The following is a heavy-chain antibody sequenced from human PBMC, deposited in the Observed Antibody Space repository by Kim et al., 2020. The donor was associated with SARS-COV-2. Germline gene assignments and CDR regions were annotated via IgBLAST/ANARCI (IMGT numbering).Heavy chain of an antibody. V-gene: IGHV4-30-4*01. J-gene: IGHJ6*02. D-gene: IGHD3-10*01. CDR1: GGSISSGDYY. Sequence: SETLSLTCTVSGGSISSGDYYWSWIRQPPGKGLEWIGSIYYSGSTSYNPSLKSRVTISVDTSKNQFSLKLSSVTAADTAVYYCARDRGLRYGMDVWGQGTTVTVSS. CDR2: IYYSGST. CDR3: ARDRGLRYGMDV.